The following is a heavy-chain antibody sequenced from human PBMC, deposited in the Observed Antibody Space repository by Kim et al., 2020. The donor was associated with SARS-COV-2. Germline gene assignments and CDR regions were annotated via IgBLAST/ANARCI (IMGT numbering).Heavy chain of an antibody. V-gene: IGHV3-21*01. D-gene: IGHD1-1*01. J-gene: IGHJ4*02. CDR3: ARDLSTGLPGGFDY. Sequence: YEDSVKGRFTISRDNARDSLYLQMNSLRAEDTAMYYCARDLSTGLPGGFDYWGPGTLVTVSS.